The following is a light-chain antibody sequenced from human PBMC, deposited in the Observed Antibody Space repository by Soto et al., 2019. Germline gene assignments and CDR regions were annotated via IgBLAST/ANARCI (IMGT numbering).Light chain of an antibody. CDR1: QSMTSW. Sequence: DIQMTQCPSTLSASVGDRVTITCRASQSMTSWLAWYQQKPGKAPKLLIYKASSLESGVPSRFSGSGSGTEFTLTISSLQPDDFATYYCQQYNSYPFTFGPGTKVDIK. J-gene: IGKJ3*01. V-gene: IGKV1-5*03. CDR2: KAS. CDR3: QQYNSYPFT.